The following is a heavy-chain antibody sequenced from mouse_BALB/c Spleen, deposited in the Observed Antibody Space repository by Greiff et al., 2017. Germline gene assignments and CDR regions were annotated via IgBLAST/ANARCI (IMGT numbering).Heavy chain of an antibody. V-gene: IGHV14-3*02. CDR2: IDTANGNT. Sequence: VQLQQSGAELVKPGASVKLSCTASGFTFKDSYMPWVQQRPEQGLEWMGRIDTANGNTKYDPKVKGKATITADTANNTAYLQLSSLTSEDTAVYYCASDGNYEGLAYWGQGTLVTVSA. CDR3: ASDGNYEGLAY. J-gene: IGHJ3*01. CDR1: GFTFKDSY. D-gene: IGHD2-1*01.